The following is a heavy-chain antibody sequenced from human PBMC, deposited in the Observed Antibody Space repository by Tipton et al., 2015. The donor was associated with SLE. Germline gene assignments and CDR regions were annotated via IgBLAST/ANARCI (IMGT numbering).Heavy chain of an antibody. Sequence: QLVQSGAEVKKPGASVKVSCKASGYTFTSNDINWVRQATGQGLEWMGWMNPNSGNTGYAQKFQGRVTMTRNTSVNTAYMELNSLRSEDTAVYYCARGKMAIYGSGKSQYYLDDWGQGSLVSVSS. J-gene: IGHJ4*03. CDR2: MNPNSGNT. D-gene: IGHD3-10*01. CDR3: ARGKMAIYGSGKSQYYLDD. CDR1: GYTFTSND. V-gene: IGHV1-8*02.